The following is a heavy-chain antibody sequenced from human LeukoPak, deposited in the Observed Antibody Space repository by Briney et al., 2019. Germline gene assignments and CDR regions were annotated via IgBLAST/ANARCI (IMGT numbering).Heavy chain of an antibody. CDR1: GGIISSYY. Sequence: SGTLSLTCAVSGGIISSYYWNWIRQPAGKGLEWVGRIYASGSTNYNPCPQSRVPMPVDKSKNQFSLKLSSVTAADTAVYYCARVSLYSGYDYLDYWGQGTLVTVSS. CDR2: IYASGST. J-gene: IGHJ4*02. CDR3: ARVSLYSGYDYLDY. V-gene: IGHV4-4*07. D-gene: IGHD5-12*01.